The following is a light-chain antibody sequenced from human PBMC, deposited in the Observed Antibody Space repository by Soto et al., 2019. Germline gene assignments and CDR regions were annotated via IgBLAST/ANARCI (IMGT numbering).Light chain of an antibody. CDR1: QSLSSSY. CDR2: GAS. CDR3: QQYGGSPPYT. J-gene: IGKJ2*01. V-gene: IGKV3-20*01. Sequence: EIVLTQSPGTLSLSPGERATLSCRASQSLSSSYLAWYQQKPGQAPRLLIYGASSRATGIPDRFSGSRSGTCCTLTISRLEPEDFAVYYCQQYGGSPPYTFGQGTKVEIK.